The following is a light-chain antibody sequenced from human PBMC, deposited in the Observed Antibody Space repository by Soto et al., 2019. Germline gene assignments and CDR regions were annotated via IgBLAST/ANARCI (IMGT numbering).Light chain of an antibody. CDR3: QHYGDSSWT. V-gene: IGKV3-20*01. CDR1: QSVSSTL. J-gene: IGKJ1*01. CDR2: GVS. Sequence: ELVLTQSPVALSLSSGERATISCRASQSVSSTLLTWYHQKPGQAPRLLIYGVSSRATGIPDRFSGSGSGTDFTLTIRRVEPEDFAVYFCQHYGDSSWTFGQGSRVEIK.